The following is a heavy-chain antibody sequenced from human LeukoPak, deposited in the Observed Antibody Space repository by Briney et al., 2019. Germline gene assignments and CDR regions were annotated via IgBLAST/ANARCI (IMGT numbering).Heavy chain of an antibody. Sequence: ASVEVSCKASGYTFTSYYMHWVRQAPGQGLEWMGIINPSGGSTSYAQKFQGRVTMTRDTSTSTVYMELSSLRSEDTAVYYCARDRVGFGHRYYYFDYWGQGTLVTVSS. CDR2: INPSGGST. J-gene: IGHJ4*02. CDR3: ARDRVGFGHRYYYFDY. CDR1: GYTFTSYY. V-gene: IGHV1-46*03. D-gene: IGHD3-10*01.